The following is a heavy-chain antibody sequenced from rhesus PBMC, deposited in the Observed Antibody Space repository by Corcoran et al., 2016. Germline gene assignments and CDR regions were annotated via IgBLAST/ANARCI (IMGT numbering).Heavy chain of an antibody. CDR1: GASISSNY. J-gene: IGHJ5-2*02. V-gene: IGHV4S2*01. CDR3: ASPDYGNSRGDSLDV. D-gene: IGHD4-35*01. Sequence: QVQLQESGPGLVKPSETLPLTCAVSGASISSNYWSWIRQAPGKGLEWIGGIYGSGGITHYHPSLKSRFTCSIATSKNQFSLMLSSVTAADTAVYYCASPDYGNSRGDSLDVWGRGVLVTVSS. CDR2: IYGSGGIT.